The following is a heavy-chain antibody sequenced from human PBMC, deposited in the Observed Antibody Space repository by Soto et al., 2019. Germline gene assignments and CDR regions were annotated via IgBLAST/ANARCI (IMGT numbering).Heavy chain of an antibody. CDR1: GFTFSAYD. V-gene: IGHV3-13*01. CDR2: IGTQHDT. D-gene: IGHD2-8*02. J-gene: IGHJ5*02. CDR3: ARQASYWHGGGGWFDP. Sequence: EVQLVESGGGLVQPGGSLRLSCAASGFTFSAYDMHWVRQATGKGLEWVAAIGTQHDTYYPDSVKGRFTISRENAKNSLCLQMSSLAAGDTAVYYCARQASYWHGGGGWFDPWGQGTLVTVPS.